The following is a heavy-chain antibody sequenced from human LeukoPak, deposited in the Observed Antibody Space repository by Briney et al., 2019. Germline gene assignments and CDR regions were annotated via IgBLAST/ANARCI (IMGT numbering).Heavy chain of an antibody. D-gene: IGHD3-3*01. V-gene: IGHV1-8*01. CDR3: ARAPTYYDFWSGYYDYFDY. J-gene: IGHJ4*02. Sequence: ASVKVSCKASGYTFTSYDINWVRQATGQGLEWMGWMNPNSGNTGYAQKFQGRVTMTRNTSVSTAYMELSSLRSEDTAVYYCARAPTYYDFWSGYYDYFDYWGQGTLVTVSS. CDR2: MNPNSGNT. CDR1: GYTFTSYD.